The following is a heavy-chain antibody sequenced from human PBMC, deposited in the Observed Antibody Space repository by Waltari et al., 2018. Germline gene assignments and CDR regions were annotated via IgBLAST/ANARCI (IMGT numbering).Heavy chain of an antibody. CDR2: IYYSGST. CDR1: GGSIRSHY. J-gene: IGHJ3*02. D-gene: IGHD6-13*01. Sequence: QVQLQESGPGLVKPSETLSLTRTVSGGSIRSHYWSWIRQPPGKGLEWIGYIYYSGSTNYNPSLKSRVTISVDTSKNQFSLKLSSVTAADTAVYYCARAAAGMGAFDIWGQGTMVTVSS. CDR3: ARAAAGMGAFDI. V-gene: IGHV4-59*11.